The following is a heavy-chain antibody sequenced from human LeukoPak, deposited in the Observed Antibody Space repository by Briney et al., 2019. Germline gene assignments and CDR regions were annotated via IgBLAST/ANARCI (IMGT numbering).Heavy chain of an antibody. CDR2: INPNSGGT. CDR1: GYTFTGYY. CDR3: ARVGGPGYSSGWYGY. V-gene: IGHV1-2*02. D-gene: IGHD6-19*01. Sequence: ASVKVSCKASGYTFTGYYMHWVRQAPGQGLEWMGSINPNSGGTNYAQKFQGRGTMTRDTSISTAYMELSRLRSDDTAVYYCARVGGPGYSSGWYGYWGQGTLVTVSS. J-gene: IGHJ4*02.